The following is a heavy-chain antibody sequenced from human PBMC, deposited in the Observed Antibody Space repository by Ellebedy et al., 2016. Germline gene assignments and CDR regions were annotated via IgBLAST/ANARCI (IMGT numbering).Heavy chain of an antibody. Sequence: GGSLRLSCAASGFTFSSYGMHWVRQAPGKGLEWVAVIWYDGSNKYYADSVKGRFTISRDNSKNTLYLQMNSLRAEDTAVYYCARSPGIAAAGKRYFDLWGRGTLVTVSS. CDR2: IWYDGSNK. CDR1: GFTFSSYG. V-gene: IGHV3-33*08. D-gene: IGHD6-13*01. CDR3: ARSPGIAAAGKRYFDL. J-gene: IGHJ2*01.